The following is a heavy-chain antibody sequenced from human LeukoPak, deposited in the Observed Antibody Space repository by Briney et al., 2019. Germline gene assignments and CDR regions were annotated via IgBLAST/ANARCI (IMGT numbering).Heavy chain of an antibody. CDR1: GFTFSDYY. Sequence: GGSLRLSCAASGFTFSDYYMSWIRQAPGEGLERVSYISSSGSTIYYADSVKGRFTISRDNAKNSLYLQMNSLRAEDTAVYYCARAKVYYDSSGPWGQGTLVTVSS. D-gene: IGHD3-22*01. CDR3: ARAKVYYDSSGP. J-gene: IGHJ5*02. V-gene: IGHV3-11*01. CDR2: ISSSGSTI.